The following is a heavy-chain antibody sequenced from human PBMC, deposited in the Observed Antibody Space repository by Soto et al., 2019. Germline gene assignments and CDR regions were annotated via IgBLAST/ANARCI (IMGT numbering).Heavy chain of an antibody. J-gene: IGHJ3*02. V-gene: IGHV1-69*02. CDR1: GGTFSSYT. CDR3: ARVRLHYDAFDI. CDR2: IIPILGIA. Sequence: ASVKVSCKASGGTFSSYTISWVRQAPGQGLEWMGRIIPILGIANYAQKFQGRVTITADKSTSTAYMELSSLRSEDTAVYYCARVRLHYDAFDIWGQGTMVTVSS. D-gene: IGHD4-4*01.